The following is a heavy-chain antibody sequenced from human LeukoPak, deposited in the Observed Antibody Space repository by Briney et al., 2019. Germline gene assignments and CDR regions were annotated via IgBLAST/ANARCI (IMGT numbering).Heavy chain of an antibody. CDR1: GFTFSSYA. D-gene: IGHD1-26*01. CDR3: AKSTYSGSYPYYFDY. Sequence: GGSLRLSCAASGFTFSSYAMKWVRQAPGKGLEWVSTISGSGASTYYADSVKGRFTISRDNSQNTVYLQMNSLRAEDTAVYYCAKSTYSGSYPYYFDYWGQGTLVTVSS. CDR2: ISGSGAST. J-gene: IGHJ4*02. V-gene: IGHV3-23*01.